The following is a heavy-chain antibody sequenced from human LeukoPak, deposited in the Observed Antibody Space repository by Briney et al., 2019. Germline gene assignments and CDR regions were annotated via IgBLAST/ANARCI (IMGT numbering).Heavy chain of an antibody. D-gene: IGHD2-15*01. CDR2: IIPIFATA. CDR3: AREVDIDAFDI. Sequence: ASVKVSCKASGYTFTSYDINWMRQAPGQGLEWMGGIIPIFATANYAQKFQGRVTITTDESTSTAYMELSSLRSEDTAVYYCAREVDIDAFDIWGQGTMVTVSS. J-gene: IGHJ3*02. CDR1: GYTFTSYD. V-gene: IGHV1-69*05.